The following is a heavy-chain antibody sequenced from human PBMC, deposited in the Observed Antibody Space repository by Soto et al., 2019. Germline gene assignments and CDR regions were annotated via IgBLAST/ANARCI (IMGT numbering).Heavy chain of an antibody. Sequence: VQLLESGGGLVQPGGSLRLSCAASGFIFSDYAMSWVRQAPGKGLEWVSTISGSGGGTYYADFVKGRFTISRDNSKNTLYLEMNRLRADDTAVYNCAKYLLSVPTGFNYWGQGTLVHVSS. D-gene: IGHD2-15*01. CDR1: GFIFSDYA. J-gene: IGHJ4*02. CDR3: AKYLLSVPTGFNY. CDR2: ISGSGGGT. V-gene: IGHV3-23*01.